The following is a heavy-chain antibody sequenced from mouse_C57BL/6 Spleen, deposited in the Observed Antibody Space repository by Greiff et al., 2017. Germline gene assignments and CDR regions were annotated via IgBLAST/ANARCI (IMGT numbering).Heavy chain of an antibody. D-gene: IGHD1-1*01. V-gene: IGHV7-3*01. CDR2: IRNKANGYTT. J-gene: IGHJ2*01. CDR3: ARLGDLSLLFDH. CDR1: GFTFTDYY. Sequence: EVNLVESGGGLVQPGGSLSLSCAASGFTFTDYYMSWVRQPPGKALEWLGFIRNKANGYTTEYSASVKGRFTISRDNSQSILYLQMNALGAEDSATYYCARLGDLSLLFDHWGQGTTLTVSS.